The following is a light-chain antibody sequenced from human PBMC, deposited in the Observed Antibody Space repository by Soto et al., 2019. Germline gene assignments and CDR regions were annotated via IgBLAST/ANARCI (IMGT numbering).Light chain of an antibody. CDR2: ASS. V-gene: IGKV1-17*01. CDR1: QDIRGD. CDR3: QQYGTYLWT. Sequence: IQMTQFPSSLSASVGDRVSITCRASQDIRGDLGWYQQRPGKAPKLLIYASSTLQSGVPSRFSGSGSGTEFTLTISSLQPDDFATYYCQQYGTYLWTFGQGTKVDIK. J-gene: IGKJ1*01.